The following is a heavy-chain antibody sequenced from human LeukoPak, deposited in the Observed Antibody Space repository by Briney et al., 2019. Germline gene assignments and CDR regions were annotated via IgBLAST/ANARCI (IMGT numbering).Heavy chain of an antibody. CDR3: ARDNPGIAAAGIIGFDY. CDR2: ISAYNGNT. D-gene: IGHD6-13*01. Sequence: ASVKVSCKASGYTFTSYGSSWVRQAPGQGLEWMGWISAYNGNTNYAQKLQGRVTMTTDTSTSTAYMELRSLRSDDTAVYYCARDNPGIAAAGIIGFDYWGQGTLVTVSS. J-gene: IGHJ4*02. V-gene: IGHV1-18*04. CDR1: GYTFTSYG.